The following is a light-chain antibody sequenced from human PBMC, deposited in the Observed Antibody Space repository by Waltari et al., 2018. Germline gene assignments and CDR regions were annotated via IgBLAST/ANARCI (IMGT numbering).Light chain of an antibody. V-gene: IGKV4-1*01. CDR2: LAS. CDR3: QQYYNIPYT. Sequence: DIVMTQSPDSLAVSLGEMATINCKSTQSLLYSSNNKYYLSWYRQKPGQTPKLLIYLASTRESGVPDRFSGSGSGTDFTLTISSLQAEDVAVYYCQQYYNIPYTFGQGTKLEIK. J-gene: IGKJ2*01. CDR1: QSLLYSSNNKYY.